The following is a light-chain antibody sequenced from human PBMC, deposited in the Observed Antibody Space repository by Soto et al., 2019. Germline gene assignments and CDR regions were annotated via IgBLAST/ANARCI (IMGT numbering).Light chain of an antibody. J-gene: IGLJ3*02. CDR2: YDS. Sequence: SYELTQPPSVAGAPGKTASVAGGGSNVGSKSGHWYQKKSGHASVLVMYYDSDRPSGIPERFAGANSGNTATLTISRVEAGDEVDYYCQVWDMSSGHVVFGGGTKLTVL. CDR1: NVGSKS. V-gene: IGLV3-21*01. CDR3: QVWDMSSGHVV.